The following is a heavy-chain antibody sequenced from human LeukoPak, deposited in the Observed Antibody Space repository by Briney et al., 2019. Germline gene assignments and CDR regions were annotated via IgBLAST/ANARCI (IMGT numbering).Heavy chain of an antibody. Sequence: GASVKVSCKASGDTFSSFAVSWVRQAAGQGLEWVGRIIPLFGTADYAQRYQGRVTISADNSLNTAYLELSNLTSEDTAVYYCASPYDYGDHYLDALHIWGQGTIVTVSS. CDR3: ASPYDYGDHYLDALHI. CDR1: GDTFSSFA. V-gene: IGHV1-69*06. CDR2: IIPLFGTA. J-gene: IGHJ3*02. D-gene: IGHD4-17*01.